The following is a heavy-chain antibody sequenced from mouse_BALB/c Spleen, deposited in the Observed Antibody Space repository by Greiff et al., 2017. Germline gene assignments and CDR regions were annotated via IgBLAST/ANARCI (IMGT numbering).Heavy chain of an antibody. J-gene: IGHJ2*01. CDR3: ARDRNWFDY. Sequence: EVQLVESGPGLVKPSQSLSLTCSVTGYSITSGYYWNWIRQFPGNKLEWMGYISYDGSNNYNPSLKNRISITRDTSKNQFFLKLNSVTTEDTATYYCARDRNWFDYWGQGTTLTVSS. CDR1: GYSITSGYY. V-gene: IGHV3-6*02. CDR2: ISYDGSN. D-gene: IGHD4-1*01.